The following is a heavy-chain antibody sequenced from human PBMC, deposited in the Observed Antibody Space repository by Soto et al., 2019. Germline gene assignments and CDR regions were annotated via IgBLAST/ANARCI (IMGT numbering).Heavy chain of an antibody. V-gene: IGHV1-8*01. D-gene: IGHD3-16*01. CDR1: RYTFISYD. Sequence: ASVKVSCKASRYTFISYDTNWVQQATGQGLEWMGWMNPNSGNTGYAQEFQGRITITRNTSINTAFMEPSSVRSEDTAAYCCARGQEVWWNAGPLGLHILEAWGQGTTVTVSS. J-gene: IGHJ6*02. CDR3: ARGQEVWWNAGPLGLHILEA. CDR2: MNPNSGNT.